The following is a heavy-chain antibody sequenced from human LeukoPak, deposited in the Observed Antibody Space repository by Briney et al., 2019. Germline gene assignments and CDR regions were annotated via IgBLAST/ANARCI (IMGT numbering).Heavy chain of an antibody. D-gene: IGHD2-2*01. Sequence: GGSLRLSCAASGFTFSNAWMTWVRQAPGKGLEWVGRIKSKTDGGTTDYAAPVKGRFTISRDDSKNRLYLQMNSLKTEDTAVYYCTKGTSWDSFDSWGQGTLVTVSS. CDR3: TKGTSWDSFDS. J-gene: IGHJ4*02. CDR1: GFTFSNAW. V-gene: IGHV3-15*01. CDR2: IKSKTDGGTT.